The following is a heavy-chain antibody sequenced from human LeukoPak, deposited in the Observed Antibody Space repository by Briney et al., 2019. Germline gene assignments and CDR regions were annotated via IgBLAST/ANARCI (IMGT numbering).Heavy chain of an antibody. J-gene: IGHJ6*03. CDR1: GFTFSSYG. V-gene: IGHV3-7*01. CDR3: ARERQQLALYYYYYYMDV. Sequence: QPGGSLRLSCAASGFTFSSYGMSWVRQAPGKGLEWVANIKQDGSEKYYVDSVKGRFTISRDNAKNSLYLQMNSLRAEDTAVYYCARERQQLALYYYYYYMDVWGKGTTVTVSS. D-gene: IGHD6-13*01. CDR2: IKQDGSEK.